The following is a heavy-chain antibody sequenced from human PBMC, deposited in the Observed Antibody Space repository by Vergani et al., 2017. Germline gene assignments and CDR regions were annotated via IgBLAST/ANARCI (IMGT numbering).Heavy chain of an antibody. CDR1: GFISSSYW. Sequence: EGQLVESGGDWVQRGGSLRLSCAASGFISSSYWMSWVRQAPGKGLEWVANVNQDGSEKYYVDSVRGRFTISRDNAKNSIYLQMNSLRAEDTAVYFCVXVPLIRRGSGNYGSNNYDGMDVWGQGTTVIVSS. CDR2: VNQDGSEK. V-gene: IGHV3-7*01. CDR3: VXVPLIRRGSGNYGSNNYDGMDV. J-gene: IGHJ6*02. D-gene: IGHD3-10*01.